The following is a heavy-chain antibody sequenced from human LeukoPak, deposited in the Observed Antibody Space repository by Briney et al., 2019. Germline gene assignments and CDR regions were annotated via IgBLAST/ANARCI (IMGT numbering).Heavy chain of an antibody. Sequence: SETLSLTCTVSGGSISSGDYYWSWIRQPPGKGLEWIGYIYYSGSTNYNPSLKSRVTISVDTSKNQFSLKLSSVTAADTAVYYCARGNYYSDAFDIWGQGTMVTVSS. CDR3: ARGNYYSDAFDI. V-gene: IGHV4-61*08. J-gene: IGHJ3*02. D-gene: IGHD3-10*01. CDR1: GGSISSGDYY. CDR2: IYYSGST.